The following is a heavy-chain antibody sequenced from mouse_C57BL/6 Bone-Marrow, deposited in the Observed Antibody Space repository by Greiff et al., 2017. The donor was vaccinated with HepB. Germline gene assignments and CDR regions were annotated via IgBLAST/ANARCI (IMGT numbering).Heavy chain of an antibody. Sequence: LQESGAELVRPGPSVKVSCKASGYAFTNYLIEWVKQRPGQGLEWIGVINPGSGGTNYNEKFKGKATLTADKSSSTAYMQLSSLTSEDSAVYFCARYKDYFDYWGQGTTLTVSS. CDR2: INPGSGGT. J-gene: IGHJ2*01. D-gene: IGHD1-3*01. CDR3: ARYKDYFDY. CDR1: GYAFTNYL. V-gene: IGHV1-54*01.